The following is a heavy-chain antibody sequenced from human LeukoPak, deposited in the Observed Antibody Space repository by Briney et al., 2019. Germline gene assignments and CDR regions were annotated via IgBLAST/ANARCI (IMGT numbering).Heavy chain of an antibody. D-gene: IGHD3-22*01. CDR1: GGTFSSYA. V-gene: IGHV1-69*06. Sequence: SVKVSCKASGGTFSSYAISWVQQAPGQGLEWMGGIIPIFGTANYAQKFQGRVTITADKSTSTAYMELSSLRSEDTAVYYCARLPRNYYDSSGSVVYYYYYMDVWGKGTTVTVSS. CDR2: IIPIFGTA. J-gene: IGHJ6*03. CDR3: ARLPRNYYDSSGSVVYYYYYMDV.